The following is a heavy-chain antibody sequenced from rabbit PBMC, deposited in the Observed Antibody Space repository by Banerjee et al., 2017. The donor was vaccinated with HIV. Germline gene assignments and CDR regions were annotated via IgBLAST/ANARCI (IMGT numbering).Heavy chain of an antibody. J-gene: IGHJ4*01. D-gene: IGHD4-1*01. CDR1: GFSFSSSYY. CDR3: ARNQEHSGVWTFNL. V-gene: IGHV1S40*01. CDR2: IYTGNDVT. Sequence: QSLEESGGDLVKPGASLTLTCTASGFSFSSSYYMCWVRQAPGKGLEWIACIYTGNDVTYYASWAKGRFTISKTSSTTVTLQMTSLTAADTATYFCARNQEHSGVWTFNLWGPGTLVTVS.